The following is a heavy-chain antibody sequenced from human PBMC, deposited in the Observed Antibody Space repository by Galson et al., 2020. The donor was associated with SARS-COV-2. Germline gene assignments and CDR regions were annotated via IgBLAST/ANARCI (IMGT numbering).Heavy chain of an antibody. CDR3: ARGQQQLVTYYYYYYMDV. CDR2: ISSSGSTI. J-gene: IGHJ6*03. V-gene: IGHV3-48*03. Sequence: LRLSCAASGFTFSSYEMNWVRQAPGKGLEWVSYISSSGSTIYYADSVKGRFTISRDNAKNSLYLQMNSLRAEDTAVYYCARGQQQLVTYYYYYYMDVWGKGTTVTVSS. CDR1: GFTFSSYE. D-gene: IGHD6-13*01.